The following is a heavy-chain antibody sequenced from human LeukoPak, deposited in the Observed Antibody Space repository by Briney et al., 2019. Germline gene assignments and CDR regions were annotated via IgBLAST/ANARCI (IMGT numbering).Heavy chain of an antibody. CDR1: GFTFSSYW. Sequence: PGGSLRLSCAASGFTFSSYWMSWVRQAPGRGLGWVATLWPAGGTVHYLDSVQGRFTISRDNGENSLYLHMHSLRVEDTAVYYCAKLLGSGATYDYWGQGALVTVSS. CDR2: LWPAGGTV. J-gene: IGHJ4*02. D-gene: IGHD1-26*01. V-gene: IGHV3-7*01. CDR3: AKLLGSGATYDY.